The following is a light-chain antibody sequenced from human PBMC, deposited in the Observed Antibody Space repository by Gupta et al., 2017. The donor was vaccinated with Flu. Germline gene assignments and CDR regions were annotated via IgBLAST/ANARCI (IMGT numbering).Light chain of an antibody. J-gene: IGKJ1*01. V-gene: IGKV1-39*01. CDR3: QQAYKSPQT. Sequence: PPSLSASVGDRVTITCRASQSIYEYVNWYQQKPGEAPRILIYAASTVQSGVPSRFSGSGSGSDFTLTITSLQPEDLATYYCQQAYKSPQTFGQGTTVDVK. CDR2: AAS. CDR1: QSIYEY.